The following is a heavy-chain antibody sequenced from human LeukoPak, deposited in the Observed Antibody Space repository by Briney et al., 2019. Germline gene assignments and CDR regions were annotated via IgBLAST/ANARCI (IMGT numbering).Heavy chain of an antibody. V-gene: IGHV3-74*03. D-gene: IGHD2/OR15-2a*01. Sequence: PGGSLRLSCQASGFTFSDYWIHWVRQAPGKGLVWVSRITHGGDSTEYAGSVEGRFTTSRDNAKNTVYLQLNSPRAEDTAVYYCARDSGVSTPLDHWGQGALVTVSS. J-gene: IGHJ4*02. CDR1: GFTFSDYW. CDR2: ITHGGDST. CDR3: ARDSGVSTPLDH.